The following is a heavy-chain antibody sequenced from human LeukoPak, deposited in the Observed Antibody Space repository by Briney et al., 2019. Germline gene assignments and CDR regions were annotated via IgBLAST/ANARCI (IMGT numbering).Heavy chain of an antibody. V-gene: IGHV1-2*02. J-gene: IGHJ4*02. CDR1: GYTFTSYY. Sequence: ASVKVSRKASGYTFTSYYIHWVRQAPGQGLEWMGWINPNSGGTNHAQKFQGRVTMTRDTSISTAYMELSRLRSDDTAMYYCARDNLSSWYKVNDYWGQGTLVTVSS. CDR2: INPNSGGT. D-gene: IGHD6-13*01. CDR3: ARDNLSSWYKVNDY.